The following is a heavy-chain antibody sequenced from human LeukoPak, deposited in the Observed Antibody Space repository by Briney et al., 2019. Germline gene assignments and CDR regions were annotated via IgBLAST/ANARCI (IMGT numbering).Heavy chain of an antibody. V-gene: IGHV3-30-3*01. Sequence: GGSLRLSCAASGFTFSSYAMHWVRQAPGKGLEWVAVISYDGSNKYYADSVKGRFTISRGNSKNTLYLQMNSLRAEDTAVYYCARRRYYYHSSGYQPPFFDYWGQGTLVTVSS. CDR3: ARRRYYYHSSGYQPPFFDY. D-gene: IGHD3-22*01. CDR2: ISYDGSNK. CDR1: GFTFSSYA. J-gene: IGHJ4*02.